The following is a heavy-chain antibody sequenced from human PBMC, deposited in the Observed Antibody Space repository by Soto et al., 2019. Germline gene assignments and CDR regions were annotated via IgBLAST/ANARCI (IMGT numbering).Heavy chain of an antibody. CDR3: VRGKGGFLYYYMDV. Sequence: EVQLVESGGGLVQPGGSLRLSRAASGFTFSDHYMDWVRQAPGKGLEWVGRARNKDNSYFTEYAASVKGRVTISRDESQNSLYLQMNSLKTEDTAVYYCVRGKGGFLYYYMDVWGKGTTVTVS. CDR2: ARNKDNSYFT. V-gene: IGHV3-72*01. J-gene: IGHJ6*03. CDR1: GFTFSDHY.